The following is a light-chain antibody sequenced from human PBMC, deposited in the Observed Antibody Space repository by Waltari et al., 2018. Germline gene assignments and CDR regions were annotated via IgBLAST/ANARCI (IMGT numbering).Light chain of an antibody. CDR3: LFYLGGGIWV. CDR1: SVSGSRSRD. J-gene: IGLJ3*02. Sequence: QTVVPQEPSVSVSPGGTVTLTCGFHSVSGSRSRDPAWYRQTPGQPPRRLIYNTDTRAFGIPPRFFGSILENKAALTIAQAQADDECDYFCLFYLGGGIWVFGGGTKLTV. CDR2: NTD. V-gene: IGLV8-61*01.